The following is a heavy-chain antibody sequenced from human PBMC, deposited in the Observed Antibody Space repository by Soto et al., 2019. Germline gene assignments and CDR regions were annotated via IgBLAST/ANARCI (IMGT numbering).Heavy chain of an antibody. J-gene: IGHJ4*02. V-gene: IGHV3-23*01. D-gene: IGHD3-22*01. CDR2: ISGSGGST. CDR1: GFTFSSYA. Sequence: GSLRLSCAASGFTFSSYAMNWVRQAPEKGLEWVSSISGSGGSTYYTDSVKGRFTISRDNSKNTLYLQMNSLRAGDTAVYYCAFPDDSSGFDYWGQGTLVTVSS. CDR3: AFPDDSSGFDY.